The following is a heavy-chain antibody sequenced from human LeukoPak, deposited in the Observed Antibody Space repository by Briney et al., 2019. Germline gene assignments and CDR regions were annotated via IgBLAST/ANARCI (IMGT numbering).Heavy chain of an antibody. Sequence: PSETLSLTCAVSGYSISSGYCWGWIRQPPGKGLGWIGSIYHSGSTYYNPSLKSRVTISVDTSKNQFSLKLSSVTAADTAVDYCARRHCSSTSCYDYWGQGTLVTVSS. CDR3: ARRHCSSTSCYDY. CDR1: GYSISSGYC. CDR2: IYHSGST. V-gene: IGHV4-38-2*01. J-gene: IGHJ4*02. D-gene: IGHD2-2*01.